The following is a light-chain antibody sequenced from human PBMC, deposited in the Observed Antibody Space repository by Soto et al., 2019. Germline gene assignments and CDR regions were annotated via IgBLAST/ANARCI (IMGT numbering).Light chain of an antibody. V-gene: IGKV1-5*03. Sequence: DIQMTQSPSTLSGSVGDRVTITCRASQIISSGLAWYQQKPGKAPKLLIYKASSLESGVPSRFSGSGSGTEFTLTISSLQPDDFATYYCQQYNSYSRTFGQGTKVDIK. CDR2: KAS. J-gene: IGKJ1*01. CDR3: QQYNSYSRT. CDR1: QIISSG.